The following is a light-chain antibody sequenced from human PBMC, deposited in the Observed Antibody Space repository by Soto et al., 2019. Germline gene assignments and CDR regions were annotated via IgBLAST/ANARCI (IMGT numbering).Light chain of an antibody. CDR1: QDISNY. V-gene: IGKV1-33*01. J-gene: IGKJ4*02. Sequence: DIQMTQSPSSLSASVGDRVTITCQASQDISNYLNWYQQKPGKAPKLLIYGASNLETGVPSRFSGSGAGTDFTFTISRLQPEDIATYYCQQYDNLPLTFGGGTKVEIK. CDR3: QQYDNLPLT. CDR2: GAS.